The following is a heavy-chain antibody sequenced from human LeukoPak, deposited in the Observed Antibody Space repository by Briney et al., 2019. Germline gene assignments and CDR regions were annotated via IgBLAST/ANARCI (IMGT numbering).Heavy chain of an antibody. J-gene: IGHJ4*02. CDR3: ASPPEGYSSAWFFY. CDR1: GYRFTNYW. Sequence: GESLQISCQGSGYRFTNYWIGWVRQMPGKGLEWMGIIYPGASDARYSPSYQGQVTISVDKSISTAYLQWSSLKASDTAMYYCASPPEGYSSAWFFYWGQGTLVTVSS. V-gene: IGHV5-51*01. D-gene: IGHD6-13*01. CDR2: IYPGASDA.